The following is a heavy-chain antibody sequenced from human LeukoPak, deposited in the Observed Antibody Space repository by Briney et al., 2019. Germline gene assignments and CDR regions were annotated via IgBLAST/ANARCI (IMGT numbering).Heavy chain of an antibody. CDR3: AREDSNYGVTYFDY. CDR1: GGSISSYY. CDR2: IYNSGNTNYNT. D-gene: IGHD4-17*01. V-gene: IGHV4-4*07. Sequence: RPSETLSLTCTGSGGSISSYYWSWIRQPAGKGLEWIGRIYNSGNTNYNTNYNPSLKSRVTISVDTSKNEFSLKLSSVTAADTALYYCAREDSNYGVTYFDYWGQGTLVTVSS. J-gene: IGHJ4*02.